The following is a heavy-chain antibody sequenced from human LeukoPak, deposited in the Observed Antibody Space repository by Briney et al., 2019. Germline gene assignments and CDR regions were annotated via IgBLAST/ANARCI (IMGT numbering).Heavy chain of an antibody. J-gene: IGHJ3*02. D-gene: IGHD5-18*01. CDR2: IIPIFSTP. V-gene: IGHV1-69*06. CDR1: GGTFNSYD. CDR3: AREWLQNDAFDI. Sequence: SMKVSCKASGGTFNSYDISWVRQAPGQGLEWMGGIIPIFSTPNYAQKFQGRVTITADKSTSTAYMELSSLRSEDTAVYYCAREWLQNDAFDIWGQGTMVTVSS.